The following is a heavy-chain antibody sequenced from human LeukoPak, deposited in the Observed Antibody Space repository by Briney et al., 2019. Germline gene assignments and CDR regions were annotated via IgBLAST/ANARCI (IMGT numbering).Heavy chain of an antibody. CDR3: ARTLHGIAAARIKPYYFDY. CDR1: GYTFTVYY. Sequence: GASVKVPCKASGYTFTVYYMHWVRQAPGQALEWMGWMNPNSGNTGYAQKFQGRVTMTRNTSISTAYMELSRLRSEDTAVYYCARTLHGIAAARIKPYYFDYWGQGTLVTVSS. CDR2: MNPNSGNT. V-gene: IGHV1-8*02. D-gene: IGHD6-13*01. J-gene: IGHJ4*02.